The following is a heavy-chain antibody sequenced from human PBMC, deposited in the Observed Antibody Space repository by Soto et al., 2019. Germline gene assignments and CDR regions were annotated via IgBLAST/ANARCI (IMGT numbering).Heavy chain of an antibody. J-gene: IGHJ4*02. D-gene: IGHD3-10*01. CDR1: GFTFSSYS. V-gene: IGHV3-21*01. CDR2: ISSSSSYI. Sequence: GGSLRLSCAASGFTFSSYSMNWVRQAPGKGLEWVSSISSSSSYIYYADSVKGRFTISRDNAKNSLYLQMNSLRDEDTAVYYCAIGAQILLWFGELLDYWGQGTLVPVSS. CDR3: AIGAQILLWFGELLDY.